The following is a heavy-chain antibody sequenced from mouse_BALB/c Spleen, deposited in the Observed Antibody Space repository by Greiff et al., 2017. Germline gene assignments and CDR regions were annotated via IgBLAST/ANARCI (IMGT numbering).Heavy chain of an antibody. V-gene: IGHV5-6-4*01. Sequence: EVQGVESGGGLVKPGGSLKLSCAASGFTFSSYTMSWVRQTPEKRLEWVATISSGGSYTYYPDSVKGRFTISRDNAKNTLYLQMSSLKSEDTAMYYCTRSYGSRGGYYAMDYWGQGTSVTVSS. CDR2: ISSGGSYT. CDR1: GFTFSSYT. D-gene: IGHD1-1*01. J-gene: IGHJ4*01. CDR3: TRSYGSRGGYYAMDY.